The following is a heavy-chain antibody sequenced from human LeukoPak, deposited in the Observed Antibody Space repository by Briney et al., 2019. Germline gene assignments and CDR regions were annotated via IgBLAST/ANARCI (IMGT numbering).Heavy chain of an antibody. Sequence: AGGSLRLSCAASGFTFSSYSMNWVRQAPGKGLEWVSSISSSSSYIYYADSVKGRFTISRDNAKNSLYLQMNSLRAEDTAVYYCAREPRELPLYNFDYWGQGTLVTVSS. J-gene: IGHJ4*02. D-gene: IGHD1-26*01. CDR2: ISSSSSYI. V-gene: IGHV3-21*01. CDR3: AREPRELPLYNFDY. CDR1: GFTFSSYS.